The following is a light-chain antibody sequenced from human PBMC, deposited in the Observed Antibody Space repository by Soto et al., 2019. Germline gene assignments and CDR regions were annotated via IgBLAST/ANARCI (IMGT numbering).Light chain of an antibody. J-gene: IGLJ2*01. CDR1: SSNIGAGYD. CDR2: GNS. CDR3: QSYDSSLSVV. V-gene: IGLV1-40*01. Sequence: QLVLTQPPSVSGAPGQRVTISCTGSSSNIGAGYDVHWYQQLPGTAPKLLIYGNSNRPSGVPDRFSGSKPGTSASLAITGLQAEDEADYYCQSYDSSLSVVFGGGTKLTVL.